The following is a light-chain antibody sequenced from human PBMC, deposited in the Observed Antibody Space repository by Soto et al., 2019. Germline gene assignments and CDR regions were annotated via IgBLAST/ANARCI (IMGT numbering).Light chain of an antibody. CDR2: GAS. Sequence: DIVLTQSPGPLSLSPGERATLSCRSSQSVSSSYLAWYQQKPGQAPRLLIYGASSRATGIPDRFSGSGSGTDCTLTISRLEPEDVAVYYCQQYDSSPKTFGQGTKVDIK. CDR1: QSVSSSY. V-gene: IGKV3-20*01. J-gene: IGKJ1*01. CDR3: QQYDSSPKT.